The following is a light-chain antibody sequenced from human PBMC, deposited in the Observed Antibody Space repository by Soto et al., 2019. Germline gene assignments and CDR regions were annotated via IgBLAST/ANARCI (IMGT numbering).Light chain of an antibody. CDR2: GAS. CDR3: QRYDGY. CDR1: QNINNW. Sequence: DTQMTQSPSTLSASVGDTVTITCRARQNINNWLAWYQQKPEKVPKLLIYGASTLEGGVPSRFSGSRSGTEFTLTINSLQPDDFATCYCQRYDGYFGQGTKLEIK. V-gene: IGKV1-5*01. J-gene: IGKJ2*01.